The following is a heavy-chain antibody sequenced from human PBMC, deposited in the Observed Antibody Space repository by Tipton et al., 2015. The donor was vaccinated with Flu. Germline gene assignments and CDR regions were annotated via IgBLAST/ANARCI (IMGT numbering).Heavy chain of an antibody. CDR1: GFTVSTSY. CDR3: ARDRVAGAAAGYYYYYYGLDV. D-gene: IGHD1-26*01. Sequence: SLRLSCAVSGFTVSTSYMSWVRQPPGKGLEWVSVISGSGGSTYYADSVKGRFTISRDNSKSTLYLQMNSLRVEDTAVYYCARDRVAGAAAGYYYYYYGLDVWGQGTTVTASS. V-gene: IGHV3-23*01. CDR2: ISGSGGST. J-gene: IGHJ6*02.